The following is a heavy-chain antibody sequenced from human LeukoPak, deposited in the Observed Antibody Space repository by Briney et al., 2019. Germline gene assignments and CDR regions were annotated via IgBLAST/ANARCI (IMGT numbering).Heavy chain of an antibody. CDR3: ARADYGVFFVDY. CDR2: INHSGST. V-gene: IGHV4-34*01. Sequence: SETLSLTCAVYGGSFSGYYWSWIRQPPGKGLEWIGEINHSGSTNYNPSLKSRVTISVDTSKNQFSLKLSSVTAADAAVYYCARADYGVFFVDYWGQGTLVTVSS. J-gene: IGHJ4*02. D-gene: IGHD4-17*01. CDR1: GGSFSGYY.